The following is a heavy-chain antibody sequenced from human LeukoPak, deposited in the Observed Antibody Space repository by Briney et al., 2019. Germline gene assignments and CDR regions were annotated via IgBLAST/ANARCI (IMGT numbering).Heavy chain of an antibody. V-gene: IGHV4-34*01. CDR2: INHSGST. D-gene: IGHD3-22*01. CDR3: ARGRRYYYDSSGRQNDY. Sequence: SETLSLTCAVYGGSFSGYYWSWIRQPPGKGLEWIGEINHSGSTNYNPSLKSRVTISVDTSKNQFSLKLSSVTAADTAVYYCARGRRYYYDSSGRQNDYWGQGTLVTVSS. J-gene: IGHJ4*02. CDR1: GGSFSGYY.